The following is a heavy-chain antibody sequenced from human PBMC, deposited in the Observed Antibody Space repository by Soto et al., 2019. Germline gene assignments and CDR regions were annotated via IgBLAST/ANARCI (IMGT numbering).Heavy chain of an antibody. CDR1: GGSISSSSYY. J-gene: IGHJ5*02. D-gene: IGHD2-15*01. CDR2: IYYSGST. Sequence: QLQLQESGPGLVKPSETLSLTCTVSGGSISSSSYYWGWIRQPPGKGLEWIGSIYYSGSTYYNPSLKSRVTISVDTSKNQLSQKLSSVNAADTAVYYCARHGTKIYCSGGSCPGRGWFDPWGQGTLVTVSS. V-gene: IGHV4-39*01. CDR3: ARHGTKIYCSGGSCPGRGWFDP.